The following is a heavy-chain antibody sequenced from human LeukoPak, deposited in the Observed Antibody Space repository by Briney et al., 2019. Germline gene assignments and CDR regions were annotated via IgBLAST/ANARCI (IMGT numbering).Heavy chain of an antibody. CDR1: GFTFSSYW. CDR3: ARSYYYYDMDV. J-gene: IGHJ6*02. CDR2: INSDGSST. V-gene: IGHV3-74*01. Sequence: PGGSLRLSCAASGFTFSSYWMHWVRQAPGEGLVWVSRINSDGSSTNYADSVKGRFTISRDNAKNTLYVQMNSLRAEDTAVYYCARSYYYYDMDVWGQGTTVTVSS.